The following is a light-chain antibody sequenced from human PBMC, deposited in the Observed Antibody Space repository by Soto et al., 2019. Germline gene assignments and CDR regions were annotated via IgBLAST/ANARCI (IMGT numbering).Light chain of an antibody. Sequence: EIVLTQSPGTLSLSPGERATLSCRARQSVSSSYLAWYQQKPGQAPRLLIYGASRSATGIPDSLSGSGSGTDFTLTISRLEPEDFAVYYCQRYGSSPPCTFGQGTKVEIK. V-gene: IGKV3-20*01. CDR3: QRYGSSPPCT. J-gene: IGKJ1*01. CDR1: QSVSSSY. CDR2: GAS.